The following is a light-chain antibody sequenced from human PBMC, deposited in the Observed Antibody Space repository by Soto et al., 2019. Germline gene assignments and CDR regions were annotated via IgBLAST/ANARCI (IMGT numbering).Light chain of an antibody. CDR3: QHRSDWPLT. V-gene: IGKV3-11*01. Sequence: EIVLTQSPATLSLSPGERATLSCRASQSVSSYFAWYQQKPGQAPRLLIYDASNRATGIPARFSGSGSATDFTLTISSLEPEDFAVYYCQHRSDWPLTFGPGTKVDIK. CDR2: DAS. J-gene: IGKJ3*01. CDR1: QSVSSY.